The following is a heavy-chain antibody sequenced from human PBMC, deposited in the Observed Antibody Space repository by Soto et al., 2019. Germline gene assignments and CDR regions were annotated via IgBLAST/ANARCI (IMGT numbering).Heavy chain of an antibody. CDR1: GGTFSSYA. CDR2: IIPIFGTA. CDR3: ARVSVPAAMRGGWYFDL. Sequence: QVQLVQSGAEVKKPGSSVKVSCKASGGTFSSYAISWVRQAPGQGLEWMGGIIPIFGTANYAQKFQGRVTITADESTRPAYMELSSLRSEATAVYYWARVSVPAAMRGGWYFDLWGRGTLVTVSS. D-gene: IGHD2-2*01. V-gene: IGHV1-69*12. J-gene: IGHJ2*01.